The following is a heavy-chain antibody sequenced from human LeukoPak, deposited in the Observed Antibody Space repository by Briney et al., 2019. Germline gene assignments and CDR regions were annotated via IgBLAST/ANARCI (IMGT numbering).Heavy chain of an antibody. CDR2: ISAYNGNT. Sequence: ASVKVSFKASGYTFTSYGISWVRQAPGQGLEWMGWISAYNGNTNYAQKLQGRVTMTTDTSTSTAYLELRSLRPADTAVSYCARDLIGITMVRGVITPGFDPWGQGTLVTVSS. CDR1: GYTFTSYG. CDR3: ARDLIGITMVRGVITPGFDP. J-gene: IGHJ5*02. V-gene: IGHV1-18*04. D-gene: IGHD3-10*01.